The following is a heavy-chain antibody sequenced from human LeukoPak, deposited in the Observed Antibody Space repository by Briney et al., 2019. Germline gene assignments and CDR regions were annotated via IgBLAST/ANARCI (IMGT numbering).Heavy chain of an antibody. CDR2: TRNKANSYTT. CDR3: ARASCGSCPFDP. D-gene: IGHD2-15*01. CDR1: GFTFSDHY. V-gene: IGHV3-72*01. J-gene: IGHJ5*02. Sequence: QSGGSLRLSCAASGFTFSDHYMDWVRQAPGKGLEWVGRTRNKANSYTTEYAASVKGRFTISRDDSKNSLYLQMNSLKTEDTAVYYCARASCGSCPFDPWGQGTLVTVSS.